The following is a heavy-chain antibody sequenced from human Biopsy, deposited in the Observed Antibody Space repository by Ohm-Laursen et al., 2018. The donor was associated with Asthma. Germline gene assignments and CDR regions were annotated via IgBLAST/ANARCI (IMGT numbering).Heavy chain of an antibody. CDR1: GYTVTRYA. CDR3: ARMISYYHEMRAPFFDY. V-gene: IGHV7-4-1*02. D-gene: IGHD3-22*01. J-gene: IGHJ4*02. Sequence: ASVKVSCKASGYTVTRYAINWVRQAPGQGLEWMGWINTNTGNPTYAQGFTGRFVFSLDTSVNTAHLQINSLKAKDTAVYYCARMISYYHEMRAPFFDYWGQGTLVTVSS. CDR2: INTNTGNP.